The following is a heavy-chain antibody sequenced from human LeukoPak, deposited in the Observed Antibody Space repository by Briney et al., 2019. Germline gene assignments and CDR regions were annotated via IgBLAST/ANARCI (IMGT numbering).Heavy chain of an antibody. D-gene: IGHD2-2*02. J-gene: IGHJ6*03. CDR3: ARGLCSSTSCYTLYYYYYMDV. V-gene: IGHV3-21*01. CDR1: GFTFSSYS. CDR2: ISSSSSYI. Sequence: GGSLRLSCAASGFTFSSYSMNWVRQAPGKGLEWVSSISSSSSYIYYADSVKGRFTISRDNAKNSLYLQMNSLRAEDTAVYYCARGLCSSTSCYTLYYYYYMDVWGKGTTVTVSS.